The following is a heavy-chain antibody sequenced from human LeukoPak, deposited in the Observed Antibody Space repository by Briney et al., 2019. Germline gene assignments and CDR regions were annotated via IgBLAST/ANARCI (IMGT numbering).Heavy chain of an antibody. D-gene: IGHD6-19*01. CDR3: ARVAITVAGRLDQRLGMRYYFDY. V-gene: IGHV1-2*02. CDR2: INPNSGGT. CDR1: GYTFTVYY. J-gene: IGHJ4*02. Sequence: ASVTVSCKASGYTFTVYYMHWVRQAPGQGGEWMGWINPNSGGTNYAQKFQGRVTMTRDTSINTAYMELYRLKSDDTAVYYCARVAITVAGRLDQRLGMRYYFDYWGQGTLVTVSS.